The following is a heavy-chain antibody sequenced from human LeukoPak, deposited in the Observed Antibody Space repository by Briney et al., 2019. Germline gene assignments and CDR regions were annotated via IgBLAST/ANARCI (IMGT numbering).Heavy chain of an antibody. CDR1: GGTFSNYA. V-gene: IGHV1-69*13. D-gene: IGHD2-15*01. CDR3: ARDLCSGGSCYSFDY. J-gene: IGHJ4*02. CDR2: IIPIFGTA. Sequence: ASVKVSCKASGGTFSNYAISWVRQAPGQGLEWMGGIIPIFGTANYAQKFQGRVTITADESTSTAYMELSSLRSEDTAVYYCARDLCSGGSCYSFDYWGQGTLVTVSS.